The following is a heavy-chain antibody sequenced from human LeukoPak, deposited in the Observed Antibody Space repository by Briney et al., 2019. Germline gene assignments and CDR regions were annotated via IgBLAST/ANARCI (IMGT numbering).Heavy chain of an antibody. V-gene: IGHV4-34*01. Sequence: PSETLSLTCAVYGGSFSGYYWSWIRQPPGKGLEWIGEINHSGSTNYNPSLKSRVTISVDTSKNQFSLKLSSVTAADTAVYYCARDIIHYYDSSGSAAEYYFDYWGQGTLVTVSS. CDR1: GGSFSGYY. CDR2: INHSGST. D-gene: IGHD3-22*01. J-gene: IGHJ4*02. CDR3: ARDIIHYYDSSGSAAEYYFDY.